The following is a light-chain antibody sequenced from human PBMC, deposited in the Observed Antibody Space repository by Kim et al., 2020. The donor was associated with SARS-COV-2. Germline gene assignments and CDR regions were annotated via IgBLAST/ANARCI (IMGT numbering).Light chain of an antibody. J-gene: IGLJ1*01. V-gene: IGLV2-11*01. Sequence: SPGQSVTISCTGTSSDVGGYNYVSWYQQHPGKAPKLMIYDVSKRPSGVPDRFSGSKSGNTASLTISGLQAEGEADYYCCSYAGSYVFGTGTKVTVL. CDR2: DVS. CDR3: CSYAGSYV. CDR1: SSDVGGYNY.